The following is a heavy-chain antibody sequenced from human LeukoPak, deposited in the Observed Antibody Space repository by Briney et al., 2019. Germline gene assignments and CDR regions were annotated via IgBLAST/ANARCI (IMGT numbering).Heavy chain of an antibody. CDR3: ARQYCRGGNCYVNAFVI. D-gene: IGHD2-15*01. J-gene: IGHJ3*02. V-gene: IGHV3-53*01. CDR1: GFTVINSY. Sequence: GGSLRLPCAASGFTVINSYMNWVRQAPGKGLEWVSVIYRGGDTYYGDSVKGRFTISRDNSKNTLYLQMKSLRAEDTAVYYCARQYCRGGNCYVNAFVIWGQGPVVTVSS. CDR2: IYRGGDT.